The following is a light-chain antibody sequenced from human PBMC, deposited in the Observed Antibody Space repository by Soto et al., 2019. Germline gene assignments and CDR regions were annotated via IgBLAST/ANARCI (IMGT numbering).Light chain of an antibody. V-gene: IGLV2-14*01. CDR1: SSDVGGYNY. Sequence: QSALTQPASVSGSPGQSITISCTGTSSDVGGYNYVSWYQQHLGKAPKLMIYDVSNRPSGVSNRFSGSKSGNTASLTISGLQAEDEADYYCSSYTSSRTPPYVFGTGTKVTVL. J-gene: IGLJ1*01. CDR2: DVS. CDR3: SSYTSSRTPPYV.